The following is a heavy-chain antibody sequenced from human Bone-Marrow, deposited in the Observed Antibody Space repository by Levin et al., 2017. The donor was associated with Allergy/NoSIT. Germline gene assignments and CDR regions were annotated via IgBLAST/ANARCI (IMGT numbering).Heavy chain of an antibody. D-gene: IGHD3-10*01. Sequence: PGGSPRLSCAASGFTFSSYGMHWVRQAPGKGLEWVAVISYDGSNKYYADSVKGRFTISRDNSKNTLYLQMNSLRAEDTAVYYCAKASMVRGVIPRSGFDYWGQGTLVTVSS. V-gene: IGHV3-30*18. CDR3: AKASMVRGVIPRSGFDY. CDR2: ISYDGSNK. J-gene: IGHJ4*02. CDR1: GFTFSSYG.